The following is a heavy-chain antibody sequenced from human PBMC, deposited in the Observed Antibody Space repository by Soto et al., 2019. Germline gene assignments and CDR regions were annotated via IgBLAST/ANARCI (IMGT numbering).Heavy chain of an antibody. Sequence: QMQLVQSGPEVKKPGTSVKVSCKASGFTFNSSAVQWVRQARGQRLEWRGWIVVGSGNTNYAQKFQERDTIARDMTTSTAYVELSSLISEDTAVYYCAAVKGNCYYSFSWDYCGQGTLVTFSS. CDR2: IVVGSGNT. J-gene: IGHJ4*02. CDR1: GFTFNSSA. CDR3: AAVKGNCYYSFSWDY. V-gene: IGHV1-58*01. D-gene: IGHD3-22*01.